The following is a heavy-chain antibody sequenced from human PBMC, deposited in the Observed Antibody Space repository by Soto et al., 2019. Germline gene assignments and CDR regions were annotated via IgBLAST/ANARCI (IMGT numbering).Heavy chain of an antibody. CDR2: ISGSGGST. D-gene: IGHD1-1*01. Sequence: EVQLLESGGGLVEPGGSLRLSCAASGFTFSSYAMSWVRQAPGKGLEWVSAISGSGGSTYYADSVKGRFTISRDNSKNTLYLQMNSLRAEVTAVYYCAKERWNDVGVFDYWGQGTLVTVSS. J-gene: IGHJ4*02. CDR1: GFTFSSYA. V-gene: IGHV3-23*01. CDR3: AKERWNDVGVFDY.